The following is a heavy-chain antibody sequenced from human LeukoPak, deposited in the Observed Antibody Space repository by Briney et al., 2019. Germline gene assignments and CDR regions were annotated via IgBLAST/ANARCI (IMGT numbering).Heavy chain of an antibody. J-gene: IGHJ4*02. V-gene: IGHV3-23*01. CDR2: ISGSGGST. CDR3: ARFYCSSTSCYTRPFDY. CDR1: GFTFSSYA. D-gene: IGHD2-2*02. Sequence: PSGGSLRLSCAASGFTFSSYAMSWVRQAPGKGLEWVSAISGSGGSTYYADSVKGRFTISRDNSKNTLYLQMNSLRAEDTAVYYCARFYCSSTSCYTRPFDYWGQGTLVTVSS.